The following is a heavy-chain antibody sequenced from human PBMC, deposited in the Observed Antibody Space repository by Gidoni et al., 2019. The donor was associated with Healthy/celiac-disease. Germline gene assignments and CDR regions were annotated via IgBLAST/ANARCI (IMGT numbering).Heavy chain of an antibody. Sequence: EVQLVESGGGLVQPGRSLRLSCAASGFTFDDYAMHWVRQAPGKGLEWVSGISWNSGSIGYADSGKGRFTISRDNAKNSLYLQMNSLSAEDTALYYCSRRSNYWYFDLWGRGTLVTVSS. CDR2: ISWNSGSI. CDR1: GFTFDDYA. CDR3: SRRSNYWYFDL. V-gene: IGHV3-9*01. D-gene: IGHD2-8*01. J-gene: IGHJ2*01.